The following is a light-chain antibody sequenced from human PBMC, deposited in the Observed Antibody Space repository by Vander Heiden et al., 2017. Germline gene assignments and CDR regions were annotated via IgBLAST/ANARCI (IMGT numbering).Light chain of an antibody. CDR3: QVWDGSSYHWV. Sequence: SYVLTQPPSVSVPPGQTASIPCGGNNIGSKSVHWYQQRPGQAPVLVVFDDSDRPSGIPDRFSGSNSDNTAALTIRRVEAGDEADYYCQVWDGSSYHWVFGGGTKLTVI. V-gene: IGLV3-21*02. CDR1: NIGSKS. CDR2: DDS. J-gene: IGLJ3*02.